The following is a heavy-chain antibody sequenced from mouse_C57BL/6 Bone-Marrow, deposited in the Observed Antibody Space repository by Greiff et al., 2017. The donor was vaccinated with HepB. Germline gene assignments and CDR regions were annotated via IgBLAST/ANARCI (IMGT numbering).Heavy chain of an antibody. Sequence: QVQLQQPGAELVKPGASVKLSCKASGYPFTSYWMPWVKQRPGRGLEWIGRIDPNSGGTKYNEKFKSKATLTVDKHSSTAYMQLSILTAEDSAVYDCARWFGERYSMDYWGQGTSVTVSS. V-gene: IGHV1-72*01. D-gene: IGHD2-2*01. CDR3: ARWFGERYSMDY. J-gene: IGHJ4*01. CDR2: IDPNSGGT. CDR1: GYPFTSYW.